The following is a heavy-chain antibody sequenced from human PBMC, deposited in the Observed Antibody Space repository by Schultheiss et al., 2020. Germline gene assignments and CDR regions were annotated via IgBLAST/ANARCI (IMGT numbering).Heavy chain of an antibody. CDR1: GFSVSSKY. J-gene: IGHJ4*02. Sequence: GESLKISCAISGFSVSSKYMSWVRQAPGKGLECVSGTYSGGTTYYADSVKGRFTISRDNSKNAYYLQMNSLRTEDTAVYYCASRPGGDGGPLDYWGQGTLVTVSS. V-gene: IGHV3-66*02. CDR2: TYSGGTT. D-gene: IGHD2-21*01. CDR3: ASRPGGDGGPLDY.